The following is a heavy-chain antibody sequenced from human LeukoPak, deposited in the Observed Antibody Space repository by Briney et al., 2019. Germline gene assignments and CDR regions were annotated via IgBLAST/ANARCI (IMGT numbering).Heavy chain of an antibody. D-gene: IGHD3-22*01. CDR2: INSDGSST. V-gene: IGHV3-74*01. J-gene: IGHJ4*02. CDR3: VRDGYDSSNYYRDY. CDR1: GFTFSSYW. Sequence: GGSLRLSCAASGFTFSSYWMHWVRQTPGKGLVWVSRINSDGSSTNYADSVKGRFTISRDNSKNTLYLQMNSLRAEDTAVYYCVRDGYDSSNYYRDYWGQGSLVTVSS.